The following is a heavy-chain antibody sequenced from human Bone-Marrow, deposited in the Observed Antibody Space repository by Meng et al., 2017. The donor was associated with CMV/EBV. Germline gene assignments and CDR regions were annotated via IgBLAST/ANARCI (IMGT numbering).Heavy chain of an antibody. Sequence: GGSLSLSCAASGFTFSSYAMHWVRQAPGKGLEWVAVISYDGSNKYYADSVKGRFTISRDNSKNTLYLQMNSLRAEDTAVYYCARDLLWFGAEAWRRVGGMDVWGQGTTVTVSS. D-gene: IGHD3-10*01. CDR3: ARDLLWFGAEAWRRVGGMDV. J-gene: IGHJ6*02. CDR1: GFTFSSYA. V-gene: IGHV3-30*04. CDR2: ISYDGSNK.